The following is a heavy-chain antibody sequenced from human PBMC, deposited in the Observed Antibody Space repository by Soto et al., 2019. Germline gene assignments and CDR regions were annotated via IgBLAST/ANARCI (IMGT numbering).Heavy chain of an antibody. D-gene: IGHD4-17*01. V-gene: IGHV3-7*01. CDR1: RFSFSNYS. J-gene: IGHJ4*02. Sequence: GGSRSLSFAASRFSFSNYSMNLVRQAPGKGLEWVANINQDESNKYSVDAVRGRFTISRDNAKNSLYLQMNSLRAEDTAVYYCARDPDFGAIDYWGQGTLVTVSS. CDR2: INQDESNK. CDR3: ARDPDFGAIDY.